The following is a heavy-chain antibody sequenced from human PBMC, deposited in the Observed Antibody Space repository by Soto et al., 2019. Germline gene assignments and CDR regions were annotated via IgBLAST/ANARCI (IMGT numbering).Heavy chain of an antibody. CDR2: ISYDGSNK. CDR1: GFTFSSYA. V-gene: IGHV3-30*04. J-gene: IGHJ4*02. Sequence: GGSLRLSCAASGFTFSSYAMHWVRQAPGKGLEWVAVISYDGSNKYYADSEKGRFTISRDNSKNTLYLQMNSLRAEDTAVYYCARDSASTTVTRFDYWGQGTLVTVSS. D-gene: IGHD4-17*01. CDR3: ARDSASTTVTRFDY.